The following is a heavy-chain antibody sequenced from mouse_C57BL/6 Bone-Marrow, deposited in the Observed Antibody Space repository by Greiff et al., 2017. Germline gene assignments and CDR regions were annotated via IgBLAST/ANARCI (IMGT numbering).Heavy chain of an antibody. Sequence: DVKLVESGGGLVQPKGSLKLSCAASGFSFNTYAMNWVRQAPGKGLEWVARIRSKSNNYATYYADSVKDRFTISRDDSESMLYLQMNNLKTEDTAMYYCVRQDDGYFYWGQGTLVTVSA. CDR1: GFSFNTYA. CDR2: IRSKSNNYAT. CDR3: VRQDDGYFY. D-gene: IGHD2-3*01. J-gene: IGHJ3*01. V-gene: IGHV10-1*01.